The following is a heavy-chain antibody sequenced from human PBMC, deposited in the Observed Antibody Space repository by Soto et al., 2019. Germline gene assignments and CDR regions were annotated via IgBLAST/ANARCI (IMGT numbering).Heavy chain of an antibody. CDR2: IIPIFGTA. J-gene: IGHJ5*02. D-gene: IGHD3-3*01. CDR1: GGTFSSYA. CDR3: ARVRAGSGYYTGMGWFDP. Sequence: SVKVSCKASGGTFSSYAISWVRQAPGQGLEWMGGIIPIFGTANYAQKFQGRVTITADESTSTAYMELSSLRSEDTAVYYCARVRAGSGYYTGMGWFDPWGQGTLVTV. V-gene: IGHV1-69*13.